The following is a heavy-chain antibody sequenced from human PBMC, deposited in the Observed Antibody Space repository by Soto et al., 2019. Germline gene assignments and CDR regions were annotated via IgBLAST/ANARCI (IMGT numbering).Heavy chain of an antibody. V-gene: IGHV4-59*01. J-gene: IGHJ4*02. CDR2: IYYSGST. D-gene: IGHD3-22*01. Sequence: KPAETLSLTCTFSGGSISSYYWSWIRQPPGKGLEWIGYIYYSGSTNYNPSLKSRVTISVDTSKNQFSLKLSSVTAADTAVYYCARALGAYYYDSSGYPTPWYFDYWGQGTLVTVSS. CDR3: ARALGAYYYDSSGYPTPWYFDY. CDR1: GGSISSYY.